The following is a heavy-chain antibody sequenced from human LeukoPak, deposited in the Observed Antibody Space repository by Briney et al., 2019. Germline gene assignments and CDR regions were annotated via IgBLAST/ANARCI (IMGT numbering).Heavy chain of an antibody. CDR3: AKDLGDYGDYRLHHTLDX. CDR2: IWYDGSNK. V-gene: IGHV3-33*06. D-gene: IGHD4-17*01. Sequence: PGGSLRLSCAASGFTFSSYGMHWVRQAPGKGLEWVAVIWYDGSNKYYADSVKGRFTISRDNSKNTLYLQMNSLRAEDTAVYYCAKDLGDYGDYRLHHTLDXWGQGTLVTVX. J-gene: IGHJ4*02. CDR1: GFTFSSYG.